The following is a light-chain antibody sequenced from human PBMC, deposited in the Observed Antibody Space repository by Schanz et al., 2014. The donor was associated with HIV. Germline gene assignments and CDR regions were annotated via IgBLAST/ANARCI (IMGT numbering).Light chain of an antibody. V-gene: IGKV1-27*01. CDR3: QQYNGQFPRT. Sequence: DIQMTQSPSSLSASVGDRVTITCRASQAISNSLAWYQHKPGKVPALLIYRASTLQSGVPSRFSGSGSGTDFTLTISSLQPDDFATYYCQQYNGQFPRTFGQGTKLEI. CDR2: RAS. J-gene: IGKJ2*01. CDR1: QAISNS.